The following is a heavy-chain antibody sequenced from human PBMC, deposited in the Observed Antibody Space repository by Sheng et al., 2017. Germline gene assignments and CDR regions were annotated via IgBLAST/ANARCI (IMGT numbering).Heavy chain of an antibody. CDR3: ARDGDSSGWSDAFDI. D-gene: IGHD6-19*01. Sequence: EVQLVESGGGLVQPGGSLRLSCAASGFTFSSYEMNWVRQAPGKGLEWVSYISSSGSTIYYADSVKGRFTISRDNAKNSLYLQMNSLRAEDTAVYYCARDGDSSGWSDAFDIWGQGTMVTVSS. V-gene: IGHV3-48*03. CDR1: GFTFSSYE. J-gene: IGHJ3*02. CDR2: ISSSGSTI.